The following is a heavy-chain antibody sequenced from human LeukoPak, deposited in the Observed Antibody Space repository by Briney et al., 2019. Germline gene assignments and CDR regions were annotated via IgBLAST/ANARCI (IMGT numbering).Heavy chain of an antibody. CDR3: AREGITMVRGADPPRFDY. J-gene: IGHJ4*02. Sequence: GASVKVSCKASGYTFTGYYMHWVRQAPGQGLEWMGRINPNSGGTNYAQKFQGRVTMTRDTSISTAYMELSRLRSDDTAVYYCAREGITMVRGADPPRFDYWGQGTLVTVSS. CDR2: INPNSGGT. V-gene: IGHV1-2*06. CDR1: GYTFTGYY. D-gene: IGHD3-10*01.